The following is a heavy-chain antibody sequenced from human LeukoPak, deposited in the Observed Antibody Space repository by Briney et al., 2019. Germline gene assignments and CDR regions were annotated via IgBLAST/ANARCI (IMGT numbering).Heavy chain of an antibody. CDR1: GFTISNYA. CDR3: AKAMQDRSMNVHFDF. D-gene: IGHD5-18*01. CDR2: LSDSGAST. J-gene: IGHJ4*02. V-gene: IGHV3-23*01. Sequence: GGSLRLSCAASGFTISNYAMSWVRQAPGKGLEWVSALSDSGASTYYADSVRGRFTVSRDSSKNTLNLQMNSLRAEDTAVYYCAKAMQDRSMNVHFDFWGPGTQVTVSS.